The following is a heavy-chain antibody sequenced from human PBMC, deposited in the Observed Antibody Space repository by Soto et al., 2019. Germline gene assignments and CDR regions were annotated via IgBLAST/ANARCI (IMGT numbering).Heavy chain of an antibody. J-gene: IGHJ4*02. D-gene: IGHD3-10*01. CDR3: ARQAYFGSGTYYSDY. CDR2: IYPGDSDA. CDR1: GYNFISYW. V-gene: IGHV5-51*01. Sequence: LKISCKASGYNFISYWIAWVRQMPGKGLEWVGIIYPGDSDATYSPSFEGQVTFSVDKSITTAYLQWISLKASDTAMYYCARQAYFGSGTYYSDYWGQGTQVTVSS.